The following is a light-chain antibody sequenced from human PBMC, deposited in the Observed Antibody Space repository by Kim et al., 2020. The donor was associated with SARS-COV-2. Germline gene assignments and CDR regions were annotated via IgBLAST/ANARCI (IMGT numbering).Light chain of an antibody. CDR1: SGSIASNY. Sequence: GKTVTISCTRSSGSIASNYVQWYQQRPGSAPTTVIYEDNQRPSGVRDRFSGSIDSSSNSASLTISGLKTEDEADYYCQSYDSSNWVFGGGTQLTVL. CDR2: EDN. CDR3: QSYDSSNWV. J-gene: IGLJ3*02. V-gene: IGLV6-57*03.